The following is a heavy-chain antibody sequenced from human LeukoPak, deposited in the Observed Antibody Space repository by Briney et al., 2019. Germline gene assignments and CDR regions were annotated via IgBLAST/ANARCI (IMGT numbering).Heavy chain of an antibody. CDR1: GFTFSSYG. Sequence: GGSLRLSCAASGFTFSSYGVHWVRQAPGKGLEWVAVISYDGSNKYYADSVKGRFTISRDNSKNTLYLQMNSLRAEDTAVYYCAKDRLTVMYSSSWVFDYWGQGTLVTVSS. J-gene: IGHJ4*02. CDR3: AKDRLTVMYSSSWVFDY. V-gene: IGHV3-30*18. CDR2: ISYDGSNK. D-gene: IGHD6-13*01.